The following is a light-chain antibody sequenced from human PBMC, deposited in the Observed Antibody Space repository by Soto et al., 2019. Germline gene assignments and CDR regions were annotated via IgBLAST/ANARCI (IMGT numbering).Light chain of an antibody. CDR3: AAWDDSLSVHYV. Sequence: QSVLTQAPAASGTPGQRVTISCSGSSSNIGSNYVYWYQQFPGTAPKLLIYRSNQRASGVPDRFSGSKSGTSASLAISGLRSEDEADYYCAAWDDSLSVHYVFGTGTKVTVL. V-gene: IGLV1-47*01. J-gene: IGLJ1*01. CDR1: SSNIGSNY. CDR2: RSN.